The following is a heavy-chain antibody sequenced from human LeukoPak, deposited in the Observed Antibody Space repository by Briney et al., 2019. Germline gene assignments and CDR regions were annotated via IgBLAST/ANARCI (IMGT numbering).Heavy chain of an antibody. Sequence: SETLSLTCTVSGGSISSSSYYWGWIRQPPGKGLEWIGYISNTGSTNYNPSLKSRVTISVDTSKNQLSLKLSSMTAADTAVYYCARYCTAGSCLDYWGQGTLVTVSS. D-gene: IGHD2-15*01. CDR2: ISNTGST. V-gene: IGHV4-61*05. J-gene: IGHJ4*02. CDR3: ARYCTAGSCLDY. CDR1: GGSISSSSYY.